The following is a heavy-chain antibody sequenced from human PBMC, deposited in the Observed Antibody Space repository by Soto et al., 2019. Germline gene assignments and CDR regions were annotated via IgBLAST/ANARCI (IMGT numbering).Heavy chain of an antibody. Sequence: QVQLVQSGAEVKKPGSSVKVSCKASGGTFSSYAISWVRQAPGQGLEWMGGIIPIFGTANYAQKFQGRVTITVDESTSTASMELSSLRSEDTAVYYCARKGSYYDSSGYYGYWGQGTLVTVSS. CDR3: ARKGSYYDSSGYYGY. V-gene: IGHV1-69*01. D-gene: IGHD3-22*01. CDR2: IIPIFGTA. J-gene: IGHJ4*02. CDR1: GGTFSSYA.